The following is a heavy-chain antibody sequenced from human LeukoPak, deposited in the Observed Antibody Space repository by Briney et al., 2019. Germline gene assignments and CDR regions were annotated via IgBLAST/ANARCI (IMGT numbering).Heavy chain of an antibody. CDR1: GFTFSSSA. J-gene: IGHJ4*02. Sequence: GGSLRLSCAASGFTFSSSAMTWVRQAPGKGLEWVSSITSSGGTYYADSVKGRFTISRDNSKNTLCLQMNSLRAEDTAVYYCGKEFSSSWFFWGQGTLVTVSS. CDR3: GKEFSSSWFF. CDR2: ITSSGGT. V-gene: IGHV3-23*01. D-gene: IGHD6-13*01.